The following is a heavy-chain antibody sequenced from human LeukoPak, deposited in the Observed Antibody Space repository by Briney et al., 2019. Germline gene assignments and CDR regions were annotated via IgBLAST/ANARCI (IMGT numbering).Heavy chain of an antibody. Sequence: SVKVSCKASGGTFSSYAISWVRPAPGQGLEWMGRIIPILGIANYAQKFQGRVTITADKSTSTAYMELSSLRSEDTGVYYCAEARRFQHWGQGTLVTVSS. D-gene: IGHD1-26*01. V-gene: IGHV1-69*04. CDR3: AEARRFQH. CDR1: GGTFSSYA. CDR2: IIPILGIA. J-gene: IGHJ1*01.